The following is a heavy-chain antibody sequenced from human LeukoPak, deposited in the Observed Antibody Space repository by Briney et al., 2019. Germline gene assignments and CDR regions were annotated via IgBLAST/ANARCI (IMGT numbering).Heavy chain of an antibody. CDR1: GGSFSGYY. CDR3: AREISFSGYSGYDGGIYYFDY. CDR2: INRSGST. Sequence: SETLSLTCAVYGGSFSGYYWSWIRQPPGKGLEWIGEINRSGSTNYNPSLKSRVTISVDTSKNQFSLKLSSVTAADTAVYYCAREISFSGYSGYDGGIYYFDYWGQGTLVTVSS. J-gene: IGHJ4*02. V-gene: IGHV4-34*01. D-gene: IGHD5-12*01.